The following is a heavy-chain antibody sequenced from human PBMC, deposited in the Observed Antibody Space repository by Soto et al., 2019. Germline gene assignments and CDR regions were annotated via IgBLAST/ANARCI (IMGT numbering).Heavy chain of an antibody. D-gene: IGHD3-22*01. Sequence: GGSLRLSCAASGFTFSSYAMSWVRQAPGKGLEWVSAISGSDGSTYYADSVKGRFTISRDNSKNTLYLQMNSLRAEDTAVYYCAKDWVPNYYDSSGSLISHAFDMWGQGTMVTVSS. CDR2: ISGSDGST. V-gene: IGHV3-23*01. CDR1: GFTFSSYA. J-gene: IGHJ3*02. CDR3: AKDWVPNYYDSSGSLISHAFDM.